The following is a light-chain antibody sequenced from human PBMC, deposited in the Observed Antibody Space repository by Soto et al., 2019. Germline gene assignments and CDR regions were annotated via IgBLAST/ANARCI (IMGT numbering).Light chain of an antibody. CDR1: QSGSSN. CDR3: PQRYYRLRT. CDR2: GAS. V-gene: IGKV3-15*01. Sequence: GMTQSPATLSVYPGERATLSCRARQSGSSNSAWYQQKPGQAPRLLIYGASTRATGIPARFSGSGSGTEFTLTISSLQSEDVAVYYCPQRYYRLRTFGQGTKVDI. J-gene: IGKJ1*01.